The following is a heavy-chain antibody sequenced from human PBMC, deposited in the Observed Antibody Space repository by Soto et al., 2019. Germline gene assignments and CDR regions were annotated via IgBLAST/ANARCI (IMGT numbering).Heavy chain of an antibody. J-gene: IGHJ4*02. Sequence: PSETLSLTCTVSGGSISSGGYYWSWIRQHPGKGLEWIGYIYYSGSTYYNPSLKSRVTISVDTSNNQFSLKLSSVTVADTAVYYCARVRADCSGGSCYSSYLDYWGQGTLVTVSS. CDR2: IYYSGST. V-gene: IGHV4-31*03. CDR3: ARVRADCSGGSCYSSYLDY. D-gene: IGHD2-15*01. CDR1: GGSISSGGYY.